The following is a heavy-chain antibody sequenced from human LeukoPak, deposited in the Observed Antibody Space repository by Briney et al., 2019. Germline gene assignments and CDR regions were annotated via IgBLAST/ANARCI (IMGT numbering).Heavy chain of an antibody. CDR1: GFTFSSYW. CDR2: IYYSGIT. J-gene: IGHJ5*02. V-gene: IGHV4-59*12. D-gene: IGHD2-15*01. CDR3: ARDGCSGGSCYVNWFDP. Sequence: PGGSLRLSCAASGFTFSSYWMSWVRQPPGKGLEWIGSIYYSGITHYNPSLKSRVTISVDTSKNQFSLKLSSVTAADTAVYYCARDGCSGGSCYVNWFDPWGQGTLVTVSS.